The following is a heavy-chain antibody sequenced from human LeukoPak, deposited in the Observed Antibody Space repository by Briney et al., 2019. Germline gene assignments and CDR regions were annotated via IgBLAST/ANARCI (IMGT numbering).Heavy chain of an antibody. J-gene: IGHJ5*02. D-gene: IGHD3-10*01. Sequence: GGSLRLSCAASGFTFSSYSMNWVRQAPGKGLEWVSSISSSSSYVYHADSVKGRFTISRDNAKNSLYLQMNSLRAEDTAVYYCASGSGSYYPNWFDPWGQGTLVTVSS. CDR2: ISSSSSYV. CDR3: ASGSGSYYPNWFDP. V-gene: IGHV3-21*01. CDR1: GFTFSSYS.